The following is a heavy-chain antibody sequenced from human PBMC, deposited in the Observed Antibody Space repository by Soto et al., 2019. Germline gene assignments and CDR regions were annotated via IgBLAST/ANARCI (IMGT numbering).Heavy chain of an antibody. CDR1: GGSFSGYY. CDR3: AGSDYSNWFDP. D-gene: IGHD4-4*01. J-gene: IGHJ5*02. V-gene: IGHV4-34*01. Sequence: SETLSLTCAVYGGSFSGYYWSWIRQPPGKGLEWIGEINHSGSTNYNPSLKSRVTISVDTSKNQFSLKLSSVTAADTAVYYCAGSDYSNWFDPWGQGTLVTVSS. CDR2: INHSGST.